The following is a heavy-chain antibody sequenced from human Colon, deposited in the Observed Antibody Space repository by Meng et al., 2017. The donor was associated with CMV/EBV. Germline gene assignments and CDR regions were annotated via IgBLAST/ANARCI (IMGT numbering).Heavy chain of an antibody. CDR3: TSGYWYETYFDH. Sequence: GESLKISCATSGFTFSDHCMDWVRQAPGRGLEWVGRSRNRANIYTTEYAPSVRGRFTISRDESKKLLFLHMTSLKTEDTAVYYCTSGYWYETYFDHWGQGTLVTVSS. CDR2: SRNRANIYTT. J-gene: IGHJ4*02. D-gene: IGHD2-8*02. CDR1: GFTFSDHC. V-gene: IGHV3-72*01.